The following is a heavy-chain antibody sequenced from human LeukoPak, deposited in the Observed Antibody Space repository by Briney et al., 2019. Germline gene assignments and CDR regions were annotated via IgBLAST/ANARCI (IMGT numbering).Heavy chain of an antibody. V-gene: IGHV5-10-1*01. CDR3: ARQGHNFFDY. J-gene: IGHJ4*02. CDR2: IDPSDSYT. Sequence: KHGESLKISCKGSGYSFTSYWIGWVRQMARTGLEWMGRIDPSDSYTNYSPSFQGHVTISADKSISTAYLQWSTLKASDTAMYYCARQGHNFFDYWGQGTLVTVSS. CDR1: GYSFTSYW.